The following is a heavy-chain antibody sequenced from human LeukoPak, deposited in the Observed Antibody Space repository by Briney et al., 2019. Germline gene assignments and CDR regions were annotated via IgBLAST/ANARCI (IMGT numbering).Heavy chain of an antibody. J-gene: IGHJ6*02. Sequence: GASVKVSCKASGYTFTSYDINWVRQAPGQGLEWMGWISAYNGNTNYAQKLQGRVTMTTDTSTSTAYMEPRSLRSDDTAVYYCAREGGSGWYLGGLNYYGMDVWGQGTTVTVSS. CDR2: ISAYNGNT. V-gene: IGHV1-18*01. CDR1: GYTFTSYD. D-gene: IGHD6-19*01. CDR3: AREGGSGWYLGGLNYYGMDV.